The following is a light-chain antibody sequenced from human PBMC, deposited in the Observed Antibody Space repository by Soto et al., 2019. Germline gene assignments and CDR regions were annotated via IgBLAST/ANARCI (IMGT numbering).Light chain of an antibody. V-gene: IGKV3D-20*01. Sequence: EIVLTQSPATLSLSPGERATLSCGASQSVSSSYLAWYQQKPGLAPRLLIYDASSRATGIPDRFSGSGSGXXXXXXXXXXXPXDFAVYYXXQYGSSPRTFGQGTKVEIK. CDR3: XQYGSSPRT. J-gene: IGKJ1*01. CDR1: QSVSSSY. CDR2: DAS.